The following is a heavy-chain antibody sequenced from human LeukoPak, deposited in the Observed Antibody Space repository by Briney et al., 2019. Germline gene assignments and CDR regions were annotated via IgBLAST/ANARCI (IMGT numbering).Heavy chain of an antibody. D-gene: IGHD6-19*01. CDR2: ISGSGGSE. CDR1: GFTFSRHV. V-gene: IGHV3-23*01. J-gene: IGHJ2*01. CDR3: ARDAGAVAGTTYWYFDL. Sequence: GGSLRLSCAASGFTFSRHVMTWVRQAPGKGLKWVSSISGSGGSEHYAESVKGRFSISRDNSENTLYIQMNSLRVEDMAVYYCARDAGAVAGTTYWYFDLWGRGTLVLVSS.